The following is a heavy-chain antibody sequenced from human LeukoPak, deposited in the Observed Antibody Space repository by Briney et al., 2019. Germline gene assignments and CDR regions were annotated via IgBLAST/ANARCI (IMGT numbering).Heavy chain of an antibody. J-gene: IGHJ4*02. Sequence: PSETLSLTCTVSGGSISSSDYYWGWIRQPPGKGLEWIGSICYSGSTYYNPSLKSRVTISVDTSKNQFSLNLSSVTAAGTAVYYCARHRASSRGGSGYSQGGFDYWGQGTLVTVSS. D-gene: IGHD3-22*01. V-gene: IGHV4-39*01. CDR3: ARHRASSRGGSGYSQGGFDY. CDR2: ICYSGST. CDR1: GGSISSSDYY.